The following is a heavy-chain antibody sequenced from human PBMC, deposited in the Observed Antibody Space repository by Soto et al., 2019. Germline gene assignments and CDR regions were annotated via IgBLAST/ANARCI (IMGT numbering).Heavy chain of an antibody. V-gene: IGHV3-30-3*01. CDR1: GFTFSSYA. J-gene: IGHJ6*02. D-gene: IGHD6-6*01. CDR3: ARDWGAETARPHYYYGMDV. CDR2: ISYDGSNK. Sequence: GGSLRLSCAASGFTFSSYAMHWVRQAPGKGLEWVAVISYDGSNKYYADSVKGRFTISRDNSKNTLYLQMNSLRAEDTAVYYCARDWGAETARPHYYYGMDVWGQGTTVTVSS.